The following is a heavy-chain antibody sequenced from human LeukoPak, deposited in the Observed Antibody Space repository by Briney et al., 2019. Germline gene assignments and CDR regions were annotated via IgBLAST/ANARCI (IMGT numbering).Heavy chain of an antibody. CDR2: ISYDGSNK. Sequence: PGRSLRLSCAASGFTFSSYGMHWVRQAPGKGLEWVAVISYDGSNKYYADSVKGRFTISRDNSKNTLYLQMHSLGAEDTAVYYCARPGYTNSWHFDYWGQGTLVTVSS. CDR1: GFTFSSYG. J-gene: IGHJ4*02. CDR3: ARPGYTNSWHFDY. D-gene: IGHD6-13*01. V-gene: IGHV3-30*03.